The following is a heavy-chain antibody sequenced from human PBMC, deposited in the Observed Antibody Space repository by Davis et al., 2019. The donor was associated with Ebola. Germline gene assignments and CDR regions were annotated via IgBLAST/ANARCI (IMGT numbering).Heavy chain of an antibody. V-gene: IGHV4-59*04. Sequence: MPSETLSLTCNVSGGSISFYYWNWIRQAPGKGLEWIGTIYYSGNTYYNPSLKSRVTISADTSKNQFSLKVSSVTAADTAVYYCARRVVPSAMPFDYWGLGTLVTVSS. CDR2: IYYSGNT. CDR1: GGSISFYY. CDR3: ARRVVPSAMPFDY. J-gene: IGHJ4*02. D-gene: IGHD2-2*01.